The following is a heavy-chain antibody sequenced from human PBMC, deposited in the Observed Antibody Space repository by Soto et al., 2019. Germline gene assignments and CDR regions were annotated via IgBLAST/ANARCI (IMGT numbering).Heavy chain of an antibody. J-gene: IGHJ4*02. V-gene: IGHV3-30*04. D-gene: IGHD6-19*01. CDR3: ARAESTSGWYLMGIDY. CDR2: TSSDGSKE. CDR1: GFTLSSFA. Sequence: QVQMVESGGGVVQPGKSLRLSCAASGFTLSSFAMHWVRQAPGKGLEWVAVTSSDGSKEYYADSVKGRFTISRDNSKNTLYLQMNSLRADDTAVFYCARAESTSGWYLMGIDYWGQGTLVTVSS.